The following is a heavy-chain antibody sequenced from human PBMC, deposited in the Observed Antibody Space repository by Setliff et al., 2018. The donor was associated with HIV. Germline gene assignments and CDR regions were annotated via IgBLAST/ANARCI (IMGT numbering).Heavy chain of an antibody. V-gene: IGHV3-33*03. J-gene: IGHJ3*02. CDR3: ARADWNDLWPAGAALDI. CDR2: IWYDGSNK. Sequence: GGSLRLSCAASGFTFSSYGMHWVRQAPGKGLEWVAVIWYDGSNKYYADSVKGRFTISRDNAKNSLYLQMNSLRAEDTAVYYCARADWNDLWPAGAALDIWGQGTMVTVSS. CDR1: GFTFSSYG. D-gene: IGHD1-1*01.